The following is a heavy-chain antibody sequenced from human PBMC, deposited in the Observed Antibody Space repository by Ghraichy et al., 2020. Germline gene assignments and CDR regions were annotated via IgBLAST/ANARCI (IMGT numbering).Heavy chain of an antibody. CDR3: AKGLSYCSNGVCFSSGGLDR. J-gene: IGHJ6*02. Sequence: GGSLRLSCAASEFTFSIYGMHWVRQAPGKGLEWVAAISFDSSREYYADSVTGRFTISRDNSYNALYLQLHSLRADDTAVYYCAKGLSYCSNGVCFSSGGLDRWGQGTTVTVSS. CDR1: EFTFSIYG. D-gene: IGHD2-8*01. CDR2: ISFDSSRE. V-gene: IGHV3-30*18.